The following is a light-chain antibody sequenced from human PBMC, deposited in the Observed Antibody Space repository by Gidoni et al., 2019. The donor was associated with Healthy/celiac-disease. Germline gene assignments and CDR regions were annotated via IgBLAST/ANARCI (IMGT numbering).Light chain of an antibody. J-gene: IGKJ1*01. V-gene: IGKV3-15*01. CDR1: QSVSSN. Sequence: EIVMTQSPATLSVSPGERATLSCRASQSVSSNLAWYQQKPGQAPRLLIYGASTRATGIPARFSGSGSGTEFTLTISSLQSEDFAVYYCQQYNTWRTFXQXTKVXIK. CDR3: QQYNTWRT. CDR2: GAS.